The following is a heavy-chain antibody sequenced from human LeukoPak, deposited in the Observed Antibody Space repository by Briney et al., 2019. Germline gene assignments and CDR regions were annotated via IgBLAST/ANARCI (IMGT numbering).Heavy chain of an antibody. V-gene: IGHV4-61*02. Sequence: PSETLSLTCTVSGGSFSSGLYYCTWIRQPAGKWLGWIGRIYISGSTNYNPSLKSRVTISRDTSKNEFSLKLSSVTAADTAVYYCARDSRRDGYNLDYWGRGTLVTVSS. D-gene: IGHD5-24*01. CDR3: ARDSRRDGYNLDY. J-gene: IGHJ4*02. CDR2: IYISGST. CDR1: GGSFSSGLYY.